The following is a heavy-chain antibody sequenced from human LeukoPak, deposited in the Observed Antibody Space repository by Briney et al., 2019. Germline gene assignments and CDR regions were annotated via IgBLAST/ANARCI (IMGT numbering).Heavy chain of an antibody. D-gene: IGHD1-26*01. Sequence: ASVKVSCKASGYTFTSYGISWVRQAPGQGLELMGWISAYNGNTNYAQKLQGRVTMTTDTSTSTAYMELTSLRSDDTAVCYCARVIVVGATRPYYFDYWGQGTLVTVSS. CDR3: ARVIVVGATRPYYFDY. CDR1: GYTFTSYG. V-gene: IGHV1-18*01. CDR2: ISAYNGNT. J-gene: IGHJ4*02.